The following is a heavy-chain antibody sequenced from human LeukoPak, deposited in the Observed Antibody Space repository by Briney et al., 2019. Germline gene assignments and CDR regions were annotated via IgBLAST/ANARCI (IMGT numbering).Heavy chain of an antibody. CDR2: IYYSGST. CDR1: GGSINSYY. V-gene: IGHV4-59*01. Sequence: PSETLSLTCTVSGGSINSYYWSWIRQPPGKGLEWIGYIYYSGSTNYNPSLKSRVTISVDTSKNQFSLKLTSVTAANTAVYYCARLGSPDYYYGMDVWGQGTTVTVSS. CDR3: ARLGSPDYYYGMDV. D-gene: IGHD7-27*01. J-gene: IGHJ6*02.